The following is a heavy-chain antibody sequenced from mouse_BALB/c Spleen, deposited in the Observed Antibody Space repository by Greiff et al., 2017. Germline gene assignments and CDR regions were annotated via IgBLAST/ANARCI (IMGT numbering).Heavy chain of an antibody. V-gene: IGHV14-3*02. Sequence: EVHLVESGAELVKPGASVKLSCTASGFNIKDTYMHWVKQRPEQGLEWIGRIDPANGNTKYDPKFQGKATITADTSSNTAYLQLSSLTSEDTAVYYCAHRSYWGQGTSVTVSS. D-gene: IGHD2-14*01. CDR3: AHRSY. CDR1: GFNIKDTY. J-gene: IGHJ4*01. CDR2: IDPANGNT.